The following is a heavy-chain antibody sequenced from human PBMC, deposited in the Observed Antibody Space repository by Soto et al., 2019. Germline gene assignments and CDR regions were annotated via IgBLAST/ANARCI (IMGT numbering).Heavy chain of an antibody. D-gene: IGHD3-22*01. V-gene: IGHV3-30-3*01. J-gene: IGHJ1*01. Sequence: QVQLVESGGDVVQPGRSLSLSCSASGFTFSSYSVHWVRQAPGKGLEWLAFMSYDGSTKYYADSVKGRFTVSRDNSKNTLYLQMDSLRTEDTAVYYCARDAYDDPPGYFQHWGQGTLLTVSS. CDR1: GFTFSSYS. CDR3: ARDAYDDPPGYFQH. CDR2: MSYDGSTK.